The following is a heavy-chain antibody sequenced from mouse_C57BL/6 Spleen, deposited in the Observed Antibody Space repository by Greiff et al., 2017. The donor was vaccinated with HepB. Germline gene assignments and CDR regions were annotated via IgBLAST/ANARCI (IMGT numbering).Heavy chain of an antibody. CDR2: INSDGGST. V-gene: IGHV5-2*03. J-gene: IGHJ1*03. CDR1: EYEFPSHD. Sequence: EVKLVESGGGLVQPGESLKLSCESNEYEFPSHDMSWVRKTPEKRLELVAAINSDGGSTYYPETMERRFIISRDNTKKTLYLQMSSLRSEDTALYYCARRSYYYGSSPGYFDVWGTGTTVTVSS. D-gene: IGHD1-1*01. CDR3: ARRSYYYGSSPGYFDV.